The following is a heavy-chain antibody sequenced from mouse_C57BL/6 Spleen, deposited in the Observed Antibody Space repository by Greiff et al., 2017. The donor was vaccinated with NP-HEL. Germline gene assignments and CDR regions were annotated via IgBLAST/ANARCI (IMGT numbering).Heavy chain of an antibody. D-gene: IGHD1-1*01. V-gene: IGHV5-17*01. CDR3: ARSRDYYGSSFYWYFDV. CDR1: GFTFSDYG. CDR2: ISSGSSTI. Sequence: DVMLVESGGGLVKPGGSLKLSCAASGFTFSDYGMHWVRQAPEKGLEWVAYISSGSSTIYYADTVKGRFTISRDNAKNTLFLQMTSLRSEDTAMYYCARSRDYYGSSFYWYFDVWGTGTTVTVSS. J-gene: IGHJ1*03.